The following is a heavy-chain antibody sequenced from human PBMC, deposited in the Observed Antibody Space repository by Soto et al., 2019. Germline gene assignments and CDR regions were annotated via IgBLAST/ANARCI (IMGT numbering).Heavy chain of an antibody. Sequence: QVQLVQSGAELKKPGSSVKVSCRASGATFSISVFNWVRQAPGQGLEWMGGIISMFGTPNYSQKFQGRVTITADESTRTGYSEVDTRGSDDTAIYCCARDLGGGCEPGDYVGQGTEVTVSS. V-gene: IGHV1-69*12. CDR3: ARDLGGGCEPGDY. CDR2: IISMFGTP. J-gene: IGHJ4*02. D-gene: IGHD2-15*01. CDR1: GATFSISV.